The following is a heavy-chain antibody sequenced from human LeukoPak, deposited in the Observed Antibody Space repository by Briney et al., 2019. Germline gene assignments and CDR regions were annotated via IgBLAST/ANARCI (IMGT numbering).Heavy chain of an antibody. CDR2: ISSSSSYI. J-gene: IGHJ4*02. D-gene: IGHD3-10*01. Sequence: GGSLRLSCAASGFSFSSYWMTWVRQAPGKGLEWVSSISSSSSYIYYADSVKGRFTISRDNAKNSLYLQMNSLRAEDTAVYYCARSRWYEEYYFDYWGQGTLVTVSS. V-gene: IGHV3-21*01. CDR3: ARSRWYEEYYFDY. CDR1: GFSFSSYW.